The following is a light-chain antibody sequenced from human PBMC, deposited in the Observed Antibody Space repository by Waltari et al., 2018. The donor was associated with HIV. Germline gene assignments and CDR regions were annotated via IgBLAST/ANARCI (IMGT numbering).Light chain of an antibody. Sequence: QSVLNQPPSASGTPGQRVTISCSGSSSNIGINFVSWYQHLPGTAPKVLIYKNTQRPSGVPDRFSGSKSATSASLAISGLRSEDEADYYCAAWDDSLSGWVFGGGTQLTVL. CDR2: KNT. CDR3: AAWDDSLSGWV. CDR1: SSNIGINF. V-gene: IGLV1-47*01. J-gene: IGLJ3*02.